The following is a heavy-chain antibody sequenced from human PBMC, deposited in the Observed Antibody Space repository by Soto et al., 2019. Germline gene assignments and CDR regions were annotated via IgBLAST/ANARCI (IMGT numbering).Heavy chain of an antibody. Sequence: SETLSLTCAVYGGSFSGYYWSWIRQPPGKGLEWIGEINHSGSTNYNPSLKSRVTISVDTSKNQFSLKLSSVTAADTAVYYCARFGASGHHYGSGSPFRYYYYYGMDVWGQGTTVTVSS. CDR2: INHSGST. J-gene: IGHJ6*02. V-gene: IGHV4-34*01. CDR1: GGSFSGYY. CDR3: ARFGASGHHYGSGSPFRYYYYYGMDV. D-gene: IGHD3-10*01.